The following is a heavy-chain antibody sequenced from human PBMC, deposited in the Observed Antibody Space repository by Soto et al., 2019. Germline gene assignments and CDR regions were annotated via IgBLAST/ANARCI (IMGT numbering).Heavy chain of an antibody. CDR3: VARATVVNSPWFDP. V-gene: IGHV4-38-2*02. J-gene: IGHJ5*02. CDR1: GYSINSGDI. Sequence: LSLTCTVSGYSINSGDIWGWVRRPPGQGLEWIGSRYSSGTTYYNPSLRRRVKMSVDTSKNQLSLVLRSVTAADTAVYYCVARATVVNSPWFDPWGQGTQVTVSS. CDR2: RYSSGTT. D-gene: IGHD1-1*01.